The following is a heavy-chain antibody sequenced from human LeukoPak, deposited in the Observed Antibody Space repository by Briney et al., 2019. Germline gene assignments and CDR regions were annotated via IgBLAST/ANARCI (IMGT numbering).Heavy chain of an antibody. V-gene: IGHV3-23*01. CDR1: GFTFSSYA. D-gene: IGHD2-2*01. CDR3: AKVSSSTSPSDH. Sequence: GGSLRLSCAASGFTFSSYAMSWVRQAPGKGLEWVSATSGSGGSTYYADSVKGLFTISRDNTKNTLYLQMNSLRAEDTAVYYCAKVSSSTSPSDHWGQGTLVTVSS. CDR2: TSGSGGST. J-gene: IGHJ4*02.